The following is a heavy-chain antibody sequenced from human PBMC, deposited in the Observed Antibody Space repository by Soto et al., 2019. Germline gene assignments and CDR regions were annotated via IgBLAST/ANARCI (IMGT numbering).Heavy chain of an antibody. CDR2: IYYSGST. CDR3: ARGCGGDCSYAFDI. D-gene: IGHD2-21*02. CDR1: GGSISSYY. V-gene: IGHV4-59*01. J-gene: IGHJ3*02. Sequence: QVQLQESGPGLVKPSETLSLTCTVSGGSISSYYWSWIRQPPGKGLEWIGYIYYSGSTNYNPSLKRRFTISVDTRKNQFSLKLSSVTAADTAVYYCARGCGGDCSYAFDIWGQGTMVTVSS.